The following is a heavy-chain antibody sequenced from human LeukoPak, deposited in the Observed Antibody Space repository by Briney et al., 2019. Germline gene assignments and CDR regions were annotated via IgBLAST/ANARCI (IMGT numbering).Heavy chain of an antibody. V-gene: IGHV1-2*02. CDR3: VRSPIGASAY. CDR1: GYTFTDSY. CDR2: ISPNNGDT. D-gene: IGHD3-10*01. J-gene: IGHJ4*02. Sequence: GASVKVSCKPSGYTFTDSYIHWVRQAPGVGLQWMGWISPNNGDTKYAEDFQDRVTMTRDTSINTAYMELTGLTPDDMAVYYCVRSPIGASAYWGRGTLVTVSS.